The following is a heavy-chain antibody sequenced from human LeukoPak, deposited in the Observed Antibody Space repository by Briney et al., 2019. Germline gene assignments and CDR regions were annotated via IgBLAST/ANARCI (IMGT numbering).Heavy chain of an antibody. Sequence: GGSLTLSCAASGVTFSRYARSCLRQASGKGLQWGSAFSGSGGDTYYEDSVKGRFTISRDNSKNTLYLQMNSLRAEDTAVYYCAKDARRTFGLSSGLYRGSYYFDYWGQGTLVTVCS. CDR3: AKDARRTFGLSSGLYRGSYYFDY. V-gene: IGHV3-23*01. CDR1: GVTFSRYA. D-gene: IGHD6-19*01. CDR2: FSGSGGDT. J-gene: IGHJ4*02.